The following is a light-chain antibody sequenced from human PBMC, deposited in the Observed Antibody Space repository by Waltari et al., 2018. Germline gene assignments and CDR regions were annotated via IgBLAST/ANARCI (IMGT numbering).Light chain of an antibody. Sequence: QSALTQPASVSGSPGQSLTISCTGTSRAVVRYNYVSWYQQHPGKAPKLMIYEVSNRPSGVSNRFSGSKSGNTASLTISGLQAEDEADYYCSSYTSSSTLRVFGGGTKLTVL. V-gene: IGLV2-14*01. J-gene: IGLJ3*02. CDR2: EVS. CDR3: SSYTSSSTLRV. CDR1: SRAVVRYNY.